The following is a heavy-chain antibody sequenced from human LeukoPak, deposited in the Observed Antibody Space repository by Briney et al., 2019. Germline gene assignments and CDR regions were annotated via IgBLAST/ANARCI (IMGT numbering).Heavy chain of an antibody. D-gene: IGHD3-22*01. CDR2: IYYSGST. CDR3: ARVFDSSGPIFDY. J-gene: IGHJ4*02. Sequence: SETLSLTCTFSGGSISSYHWSWIRQPPGKGLAWIGYIYYSGSTNYNPSLNSRVTISVDTSKNQFSLKLGSVTAADTAVYYCARVFDSSGPIFDYWGQGTLVTVSS. CDR1: GGSISSYH. V-gene: IGHV4-59*12.